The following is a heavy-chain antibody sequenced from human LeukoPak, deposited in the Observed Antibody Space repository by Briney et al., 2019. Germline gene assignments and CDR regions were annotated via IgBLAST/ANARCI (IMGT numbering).Heavy chain of an antibody. Sequence: SETLSLTCTVSGGFISSGSYYWSWIRQPAGKGLEWIGRIYTSGSTNYNPSLKSRVTISVDTSKNQFSLKLSSVTAADTAVYYCARERITDYYYNMDVWGKGTTVTISS. D-gene: IGHD2-15*01. CDR2: IYTSGST. V-gene: IGHV4-61*02. J-gene: IGHJ6*03. CDR3: ARERITDYYYNMDV. CDR1: GGFISSGSYY.